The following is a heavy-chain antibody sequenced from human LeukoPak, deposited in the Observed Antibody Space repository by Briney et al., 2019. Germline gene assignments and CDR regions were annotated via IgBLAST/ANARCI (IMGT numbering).Heavy chain of an antibody. V-gene: IGHV3-73*01. CDR1: GFTFSGSA. CDR2: IGSKANSYAT. Sequence: GVSLTLSCAASGFTFSGSAIHWVRQASGKGLEWVGRIGSKANSYATAYAAWVKGRFTISRDDSKNTAYLQMNTLKTEDTAVYYCTRALYYYDSSGYYGHLDYWGQGTLVTVSS. CDR3: TRALYYYDSSGYYGHLDY. D-gene: IGHD3-22*01. J-gene: IGHJ4*02.